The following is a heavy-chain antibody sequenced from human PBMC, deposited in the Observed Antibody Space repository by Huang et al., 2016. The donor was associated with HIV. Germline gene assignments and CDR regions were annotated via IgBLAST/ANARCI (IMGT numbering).Heavy chain of an antibody. J-gene: IGHJ4*02. V-gene: IGHV1-2*02. D-gene: IGHD6-6*01. Sequence: QVQLVQSGAEVKTPGASVRVSCKASGYPFTDSNIHWVRQAPGQGLEWMGWINPKRGGTIDAQRFQGRITRTRDTTISTVHMDLRRIQSDDTAVYFCARDWSFGSSTSPADWGQGTLVTVSS. CDR3: ARDWSFGSSTSPAD. CDR2: INPKRGGT. CDR1: GYPFTDSN.